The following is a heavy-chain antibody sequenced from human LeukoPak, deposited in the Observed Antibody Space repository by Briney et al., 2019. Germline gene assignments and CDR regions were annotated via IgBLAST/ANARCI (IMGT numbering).Heavy chain of an antibody. CDR1: GGSISSSSYY. CDR2: IYYSGST. CDR3: ARGYVLRLLEWFPFDY. Sequence: SETLSLTCTVSGGSISSSSYYWGWIRQPPGKGLEWIGSIYYSGSTYYNPSLKSRVTISVDTSKNQFSLKLSSVTAADTAVYYCARGYVLRLLEWFPFDYWGRGTLVTVSS. V-gene: IGHV4-39*07. J-gene: IGHJ4*02. D-gene: IGHD3-3*01.